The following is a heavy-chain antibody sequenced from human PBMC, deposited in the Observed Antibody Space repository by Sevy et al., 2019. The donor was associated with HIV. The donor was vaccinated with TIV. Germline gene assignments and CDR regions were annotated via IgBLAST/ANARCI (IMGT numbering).Heavy chain of an antibody. CDR1: GFTFGTYD. D-gene: IGHD3-16*01. CDR2: ISSDGSYR. V-gene: IGHV3-30*18. Sequence: GGSLSLSCAASGFTFGTYDMHWVRQAPGKGLEWVEIISSDGSYRYYADSVRGRFSMSRDNSKNTMYLQISGLLIEDTAVYYCAKNRPPGGSLFSRHGMDVWGRGTTVTVSS. J-gene: IGHJ6*02. CDR3: AKNRPPGGSLFSRHGMDV.